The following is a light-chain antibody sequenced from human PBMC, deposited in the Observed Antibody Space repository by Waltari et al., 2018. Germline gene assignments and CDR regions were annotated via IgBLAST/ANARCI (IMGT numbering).Light chain of an antibody. CDR1: QSVLYSSNNKNY. J-gene: IGKJ2*01. Sequence: IAMTQSPDSLAVSLGERATIPCKSSQSVLYSSNNKNYLAWYQQKPGQPPKLLIFWASTRESGVPDRFSGSGSGTDFTLTISSLQAEDVALYYCQQYYSIPQTFGQGTKLEI. CDR3: QQYYSIPQT. CDR2: WAS. V-gene: IGKV4-1*01.